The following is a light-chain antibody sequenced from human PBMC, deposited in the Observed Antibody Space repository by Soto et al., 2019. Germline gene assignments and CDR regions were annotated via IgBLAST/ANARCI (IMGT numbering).Light chain of an antibody. CDR2: EVT. J-gene: IGLJ1*01. Sequence: QSALTQPPSASGPPGQSVTISCTGTSSDVGGYNYVSWYQHHPGNAPKLMIYEVTKRPSGVPDRFSGSKSGNTASLTVSGLQAEDEAAYFCSSYAGTTFVFGTGTKVTVL. V-gene: IGLV2-8*01. CDR3: SSYAGTTFV. CDR1: SSDVGGYNY.